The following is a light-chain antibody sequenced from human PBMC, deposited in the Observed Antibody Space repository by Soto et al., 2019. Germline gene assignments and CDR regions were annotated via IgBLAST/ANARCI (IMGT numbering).Light chain of an antibody. Sequence: EILLTQSSGTPSLSPGERATHSCRASQSVRSSYLAWYQQKPGQAPRLLIYGASSRATGIPDRISGSGSGTEFTLTITSLQSEDFAVYYCQQRRNWPPKITFGQGTRLEIK. V-gene: IGKV3D-20*02. CDR3: QQRRNWPPKIT. CDR2: GAS. CDR1: QSVRSSY. J-gene: IGKJ5*01.